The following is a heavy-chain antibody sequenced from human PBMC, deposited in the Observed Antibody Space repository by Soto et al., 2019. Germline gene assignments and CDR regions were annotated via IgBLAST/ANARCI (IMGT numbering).Heavy chain of an antibody. J-gene: IGHJ3*02. CDR1: GYTFTSYD. D-gene: IGHD2-15*01. CDR2: MNPNSGNT. V-gene: IGHV1-8*01. CDR3: ARGPPADIVVVVAATDAFDI. Sequence: ASVKVSCKASGYTFTSYDINWVRQATGQGLEWMGWMNPNSGNTGYAQKFQGRVTMTRNTSISTAYMELSSLRSEDTAVYYCARGPPADIVVVVAATDAFDIWGQGTMVTVSS.